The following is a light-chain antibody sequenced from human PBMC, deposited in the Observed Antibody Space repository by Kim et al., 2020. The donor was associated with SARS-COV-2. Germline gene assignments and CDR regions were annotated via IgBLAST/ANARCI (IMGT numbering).Light chain of an antibody. J-gene: IGLJ3*02. CDR3: ASYTTTITWV. V-gene: IGLV2-14*03. CDR2: DVT. CDR1: SRDIGAYNY. Sequence: GPSITSSWTGTSRDIGAYNYVSWYQQHPGKAPKLIIYDVTQRPSGVSNRFSASKSGDTASLTISGLQAEDEADYYCASYTTTITWVFGGGTKVTVL.